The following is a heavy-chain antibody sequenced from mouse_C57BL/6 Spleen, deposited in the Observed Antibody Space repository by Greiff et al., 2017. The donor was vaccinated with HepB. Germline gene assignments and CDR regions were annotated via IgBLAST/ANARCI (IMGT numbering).Heavy chain of an antibody. V-gene: IGHV10-1*01. J-gene: IGHJ4*01. Sequence: DVMLVESGGGLVQPKGSLKLSCAASGFSFNTYAMNWVRQAPGKGLEWVARIRSKSNNYATYYADSVKDRFTISRDDSESMLYLQMNNLKTEDTAMYYCVRHAVYYDYDEGAMDYWGQGTSVTVSS. D-gene: IGHD2-4*01. CDR2: IRSKSNNYAT. CDR1: GFSFNTYA. CDR3: VRHAVYYDYDEGAMDY.